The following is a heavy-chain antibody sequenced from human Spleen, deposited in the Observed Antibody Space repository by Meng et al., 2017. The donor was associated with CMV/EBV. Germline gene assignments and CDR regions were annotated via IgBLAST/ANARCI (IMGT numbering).Heavy chain of an antibody. Sequence: GESLKISCAASGFTFSSYSMNWVRQAPGKGLEWVSSISSSSSYIYYADSVKGRFTISRDNAKNSLYLQMNSLRAEDTAVYYCAREGATRDFDYWGQGTLVTVSS. V-gene: IGHV3-21*01. J-gene: IGHJ4*02. CDR1: GFTFSSYS. CDR2: ISSSSSYI. D-gene: IGHD5-12*01. CDR3: AREGATRDFDY.